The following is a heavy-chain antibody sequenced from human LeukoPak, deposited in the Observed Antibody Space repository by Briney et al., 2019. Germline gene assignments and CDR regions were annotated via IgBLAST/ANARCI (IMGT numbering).Heavy chain of an antibody. Sequence: GKSLRLSCAASGFTFSSYGMHWVRQAPGKGLEWVSAISGSGGSTYYADSVKGRFTISRDNSKNTLYLQMNSLRAEDTAVYYCAKAYPSYCSSTSCYTALDVWGQGTTVTVSS. CDR3: AKAYPSYCSSTSCYTALDV. V-gene: IGHV3-23*01. J-gene: IGHJ6*02. D-gene: IGHD2-2*02. CDR1: GFTFSSYG. CDR2: ISGSGGST.